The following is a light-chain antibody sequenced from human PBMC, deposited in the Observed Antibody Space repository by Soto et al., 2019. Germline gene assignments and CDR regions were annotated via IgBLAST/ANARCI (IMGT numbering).Light chain of an antibody. CDR2: SVS. CDR1: SSDVGGYNY. J-gene: IGLJ1*01. Sequence: QSVLTQPASVSGSPGQSITISCTGTSSDVGGYNYVSWYQHHPGKAPKLMISSVSSRPSGVSNRFSGSKSANTASLTISGLQPEDEADYYCSSYTSSDTYVFGTGTKVTVL. CDR3: SSYTSSDTYV. V-gene: IGLV2-14*03.